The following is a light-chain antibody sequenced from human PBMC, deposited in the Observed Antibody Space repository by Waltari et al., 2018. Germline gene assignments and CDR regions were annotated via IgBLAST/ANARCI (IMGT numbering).Light chain of an antibody. CDR1: ALPKKY. V-gene: IGLV3-10*01. CDR2: EDS. CDR3: YSTDSSGNHSWGV. Sequence: SYELTQPPSAAVSPGQTARITRSGDALPKKYAYWYQQKSGQAPVLVIYEDSKRPSGIPERFSGSSSGTMATLTISGAQVEDEADYYCYSTDSSGNHSWGVFGGGTKLTVL. J-gene: IGLJ2*01.